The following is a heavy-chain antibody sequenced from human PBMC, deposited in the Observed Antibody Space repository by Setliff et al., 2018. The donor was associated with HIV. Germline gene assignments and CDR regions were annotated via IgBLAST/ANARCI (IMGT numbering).Heavy chain of an antibody. V-gene: IGHV1-18*01. CDR2: ISAYNGNT. CDR3: PGDGREDYGDARGAFDI. Sequence: ASVKVSCKASGYTLRRHGISWVRQAPGQGLEWMGWISAYNGNTNYAQKLQGRVTMTTDTSTSTAYMELRSLRSDDTAVYYCPGDGREDYGDARGAFDIWGQGTRVTVSS. J-gene: IGHJ3*02. D-gene: IGHD4-17*01. CDR1: GYTLRRHG.